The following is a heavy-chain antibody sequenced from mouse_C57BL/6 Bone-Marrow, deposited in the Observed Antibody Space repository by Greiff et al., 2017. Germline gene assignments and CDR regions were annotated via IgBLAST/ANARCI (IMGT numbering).Heavy chain of an antibody. J-gene: IGHJ2*01. CDR2: INPNNGGT. CDR3: AREGYDYDGGYFDY. D-gene: IGHD2-4*01. CDR1: GYTFTDYN. Sequence: EVQLQQSGPELVKPGASVKIPCKASGYTFTDYNMDWVKQSHGKSLEWIGDINPNNGGTIYNQKFKGKATLTVDKSSSTAYMELRSLTSEDTAVYYCAREGYDYDGGYFDYWGQGTTLTVSS. V-gene: IGHV1-18*01.